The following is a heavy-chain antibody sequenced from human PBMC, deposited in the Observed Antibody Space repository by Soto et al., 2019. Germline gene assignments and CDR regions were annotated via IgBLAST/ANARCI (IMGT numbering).Heavy chain of an antibody. CDR1: GDSVSSNSAA. V-gene: IGHV6-1*01. CDR2: TYYRSKWYN. D-gene: IGHD6-6*01. Sequence: SQTLSLTCVISGDSVSSNSAAWNWIRQSPSRGLEWLGRTYYRSKWYNDYAVSVKSRITINPDTSKNQYSLQLNSVTPEDTDVYYCARGTGSSFDFDYWDQCTLVTVSA. J-gene: IGHJ4*02. CDR3: ARGTGSSFDFDY.